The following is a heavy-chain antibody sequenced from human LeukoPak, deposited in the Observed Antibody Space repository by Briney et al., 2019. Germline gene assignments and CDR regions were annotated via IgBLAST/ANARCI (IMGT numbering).Heavy chain of an antibody. CDR3: ARDSFDSSGSHAEYFQR. CDR1: GGSISTYY. CDR2: VHYSGST. J-gene: IGHJ1*01. V-gene: IGHV4-59*01. Sequence: PSETLSLTCTVSGGSISTYYWNWIRQPPGKGLEWIGYVHYSGSTNYSPSLKSRVTISVDTSKNEFSLKLYSVTAADTAVYYCARDSFDSSGSHAEYFQRWGQGTLVTVSS. D-gene: IGHD3-22*01.